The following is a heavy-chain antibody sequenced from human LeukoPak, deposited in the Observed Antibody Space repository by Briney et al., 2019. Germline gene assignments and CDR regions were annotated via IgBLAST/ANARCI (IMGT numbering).Heavy chain of an antibody. J-gene: IGHJ4*02. Sequence: ASVKVSCKASGYTFSTCDINWVRQATGQGLEWMGWMNPKSGNTGFADKVQGRVTMTRDTSISTVYMELSRLTSEDTAAYYCARVLGSISHWGQGTLVTVSS. V-gene: IGHV1-8*01. CDR3: ARVLGSISH. CDR2: MNPKSGNT. D-gene: IGHD4/OR15-4a*01. CDR1: GYTFSTCD.